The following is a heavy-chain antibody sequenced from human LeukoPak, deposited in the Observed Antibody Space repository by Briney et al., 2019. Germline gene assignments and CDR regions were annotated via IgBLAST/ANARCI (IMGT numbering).Heavy chain of an antibody. J-gene: IGHJ4*02. D-gene: IGHD3-16*01. V-gene: IGHV3-49*04. Sequence: GGSLRLSCTDSGYTFGDYAMSWVRQSPGKGLEWVSLIRSKAFGGATEYAASVKGRFTISRDDSKSIAYLQMNSLKTEDTAMYYCTRDGGTLDYWGQGALVTVSS. CDR2: IRSKAFGGAT. CDR3: TRDGGTLDY. CDR1: GYTFGDYA.